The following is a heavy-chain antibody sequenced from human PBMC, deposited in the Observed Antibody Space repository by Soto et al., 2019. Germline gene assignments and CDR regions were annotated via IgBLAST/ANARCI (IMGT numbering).Heavy chain of an antibody. J-gene: IGHJ4*01. CDR3: VRDYFGPGRY. CDR1: GFSLSGYW. V-gene: IGHV3-7*01. D-gene: IGHD3-10*01. CDR2: INEDGTTT. Sequence: GGSLRLSCVVSGFSLSGYWMSWVRQAPGKGLEWVANINEDGTTTYYVDSVKGRFTISRDNAKNSLYLQMNSLRVEDTAVYYCVRDYFGPGRYWGKGTLVTVSS.